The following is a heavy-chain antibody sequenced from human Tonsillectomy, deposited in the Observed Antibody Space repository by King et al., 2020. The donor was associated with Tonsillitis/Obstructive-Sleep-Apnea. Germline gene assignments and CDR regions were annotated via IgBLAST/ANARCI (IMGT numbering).Heavy chain of an antibody. D-gene: IGHD3-3*01. J-gene: IGHJ3*02. CDR3: ARDRPSYDFWSGYYGRGEGAFDI. Sequence: PLQESGPGLVKPSQTLSLTCTVSGGSISSGGYYWSWIRQHPGKGLEWIGYIYYSGSTYYNPSLKSRVTISVDTSKNQFSLKLSSVTAADTAVYYCARDRPSYDFWSGYYGRGEGAFDIWGQGTMVTVSS. V-gene: IGHV4-31*03. CDR1: GGSISSGGYY. CDR2: IYYSGST.